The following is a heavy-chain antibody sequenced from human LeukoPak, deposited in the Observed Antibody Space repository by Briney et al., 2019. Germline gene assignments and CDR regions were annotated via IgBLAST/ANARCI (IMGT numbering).Heavy chain of an antibody. D-gene: IGHD2-2*01. CDR1: GYTFTSYY. J-gene: IGHJ6*03. CDR2: INPSGGST. CDR3: ARGEDIVVVPAAAPRPETPIKVMDV. V-gene: IGHV1-46*01. Sequence: ASVKVSCKASGYTFTSYYMHWVRQAPGQGLEWMGIINPSGGSTSYAQKFQGRVTMTRDMSTSTVYMELSSLRSEDTAVYYCARGEDIVVVPAAAPRPETPIKVMDVWGKGTTVTVSS.